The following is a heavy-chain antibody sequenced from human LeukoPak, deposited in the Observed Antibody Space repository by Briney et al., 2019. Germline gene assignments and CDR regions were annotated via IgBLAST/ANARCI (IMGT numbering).Heavy chain of an antibody. J-gene: IGHJ3*02. CDR1: GFTFSTYG. CDR3: ARPTTVTTISADAFDI. D-gene: IGHD4-17*01. Sequence: GGSLRLSCAASGFTFSTYGMNWVRQAPGKGLEWISYISSDNSIIYYADSVKGRFTISRDNAKNSLHLQMNSLRAEDTAVYYCARPTTVTTISADAFDIWGQGTMVTVSS. CDR2: ISSDNSII. V-gene: IGHV3-48*04.